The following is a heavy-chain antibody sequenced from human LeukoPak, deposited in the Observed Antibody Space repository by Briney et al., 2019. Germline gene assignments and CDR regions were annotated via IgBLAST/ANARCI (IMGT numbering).Heavy chain of an antibody. J-gene: IGHJ3*02. CDR1: GGSISSSSYY. Sequence: PSETLSLTFTVSGGSISSSSYYWGWIRQPPGKGLEWIGSIYYSGSTYYNPSLKSRVTISVDTSKNHFSLKLSSVTAADTAVYYCAREPEMATDRDAFDIWGQGTMVTVSS. D-gene: IGHD5-24*01. CDR2: IYYSGST. V-gene: IGHV4-39*07. CDR3: AREPEMATDRDAFDI.